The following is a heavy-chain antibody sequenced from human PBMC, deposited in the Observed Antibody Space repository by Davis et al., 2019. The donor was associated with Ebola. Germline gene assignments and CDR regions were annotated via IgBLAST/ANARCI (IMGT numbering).Heavy chain of an antibody. CDR2: IYPGDSDT. CDR1: GYSFTSYW. D-gene: IGHD3-22*01. Sequence: GESLKLSCKGSGYSFTSYWIGWVRQMPGKGLEWMGIIYPGDSDTRYSPSFQGQVTISADKSISTAYLQWSSLKASDTAMYYCARSHYYDRNPWDWFDPWGQGTLVTVSS. V-gene: IGHV5-51*01. CDR3: ARSHYYDRNPWDWFDP. J-gene: IGHJ5*02.